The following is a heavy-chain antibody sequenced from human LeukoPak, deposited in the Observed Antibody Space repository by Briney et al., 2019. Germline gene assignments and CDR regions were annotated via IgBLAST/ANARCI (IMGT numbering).Heavy chain of an antibody. D-gene: IGHD6-13*01. Sequence: GGSLRLSCAASGFTFSSYGMHWVRQAPGKGLEWVAVIWYDGSNKYYADSVKGRFTISRDNSKNTLYLQMDSLRAEDTAVYYCAREVRYSSSWPLDYWGQGTLVTVSS. CDR3: AREVRYSSSWPLDY. CDR2: IWYDGSNK. V-gene: IGHV3-33*01. CDR1: GFTFSSYG. J-gene: IGHJ4*02.